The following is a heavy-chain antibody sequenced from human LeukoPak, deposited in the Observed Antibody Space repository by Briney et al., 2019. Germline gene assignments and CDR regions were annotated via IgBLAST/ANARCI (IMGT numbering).Heavy chain of an antibody. V-gene: IGHV3-11*01. CDR1: GFTFSDYY. J-gene: IGHJ4*02. D-gene: IGHD2-15*01. CDR2: ISSSGSTI. Sequence: PGGSLRLSCAASGFTFSDYYMSWIRQAPGKGLEWVSYISSSGSTIYYADSVKGRFTISRDNAKNSLYLQMNSLRAEDTAVYYFAGFARRGSCYGYWGQGTLVTVSS. CDR3: AGFARRGSCYGY.